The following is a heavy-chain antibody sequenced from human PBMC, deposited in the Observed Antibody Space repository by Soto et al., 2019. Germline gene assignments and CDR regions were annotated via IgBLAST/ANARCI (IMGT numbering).Heavy chain of an antibody. Sequence: QVQLVQSGAEVKKPGSSVKVSCKASGGTFSSYTISWVRQAPGQGLEWMGGIIPILGIANYAQKFQGRVTITADKSTSTAYMELSSLRSEDTAVYYCARDPYYYGSGSYTNWFDPWGQGTLVTVSS. CDR1: GGTFSSYT. CDR3: ARDPYYYGSGSYTNWFDP. V-gene: IGHV1-69*08. CDR2: IIPILGIA. D-gene: IGHD3-10*01. J-gene: IGHJ5*02.